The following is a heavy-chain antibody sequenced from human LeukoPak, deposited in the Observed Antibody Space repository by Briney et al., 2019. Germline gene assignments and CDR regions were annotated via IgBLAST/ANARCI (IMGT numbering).Heavy chain of an antibody. CDR1: GFTFINYA. CDR2: ISGSGGST. J-gene: IGHJ4*02. D-gene: IGHD4-11*01. CDR3: AKVLTTMYYFDY. Sequence: GGSLRLSCAASGFTFINYAMSWVRQAPGKGLEWVSAISGSGGSTYYADSVKGRFTISRDNSKNTLYLQMNSLRAEDTAVYYCAKVLTTMYYFDYWGQGTLVTVSS. V-gene: IGHV3-23*01.